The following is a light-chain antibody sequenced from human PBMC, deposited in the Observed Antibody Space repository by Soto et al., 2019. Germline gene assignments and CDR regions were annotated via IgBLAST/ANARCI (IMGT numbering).Light chain of an antibody. CDR2: GNG. CDR3: QAYDSSLSGSHVV. J-gene: IGLJ2*01. CDR1: SSNIGAGYD. Sequence: QSVLTQPPSVSGAPGQRVTISCTGSSSNIGAGYDVHWYQQLPGTAPKLLIYGNGNRPSGVPDRFSGSKSGTSASLAIPGLQAEDESDYYCQAYDSSLSGSHVVFGGGTKLTVL. V-gene: IGLV1-40*01.